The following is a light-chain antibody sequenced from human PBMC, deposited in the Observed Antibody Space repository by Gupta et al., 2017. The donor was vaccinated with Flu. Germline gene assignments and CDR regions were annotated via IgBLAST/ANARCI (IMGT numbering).Light chain of an antibody. CDR2: GAS. CDR3: QHYNNWPPMYT. Sequence: EVVMTQSPATLSVSPGEGATLSCRASQSVNSNLAWYQQKRGQAPRLLIYGASTRATGIPARFRGSGSGTEFTLSISSLQAEDFAVYFCQHYNNWPPMYTFGQGTKLEIK. J-gene: IGKJ2*01. V-gene: IGKV3-15*01. CDR1: QSVNSN.